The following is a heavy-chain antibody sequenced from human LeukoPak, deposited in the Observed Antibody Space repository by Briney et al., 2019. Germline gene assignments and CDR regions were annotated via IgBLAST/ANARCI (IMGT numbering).Heavy chain of an antibody. CDR3: AKHQYYYDSSGYYYSDY. J-gene: IGHJ4*02. D-gene: IGHD3-22*01. CDR2: ISGSGGST. CDR1: GLTFSSHW. V-gene: IGHV3-23*01. Sequence: PGGSLRLSCAASGLTFSSHWMHWVRQAPGKGLEWVSAISGSGGSTYYADSVKGRFTISRDNSKNTLYLQMNSLRAEDTAVYYCAKHQYYYDSSGYYYSDYWGQGTLVTVSS.